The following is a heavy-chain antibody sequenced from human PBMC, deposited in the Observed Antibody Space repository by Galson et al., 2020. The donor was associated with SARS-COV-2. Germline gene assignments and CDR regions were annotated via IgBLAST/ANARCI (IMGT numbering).Heavy chain of an antibody. CDR3: ATSRGAYYYDSSGYYSFDY. V-gene: IGHV1-46*01. CDR2: INPSGGST. J-gene: IGHJ4*02. CDR1: GYTFTRYY. D-gene: IGHD3-22*01. Sequence: GESLKISCKASGYTFTRYYMHWVRQAPGQGLEWMGIINPSGGSTSYAQKFQGRVTMTRDTSTSTVYMELSSLRSEDTAVYYCATSRGAYYYDSSGYYSFDYWGQGTLVTVSS.